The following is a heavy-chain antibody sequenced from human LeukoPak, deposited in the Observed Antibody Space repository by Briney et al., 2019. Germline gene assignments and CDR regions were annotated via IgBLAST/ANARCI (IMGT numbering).Heavy chain of an antibody. CDR1: GGSFSGYY. J-gene: IGHJ4*02. V-gene: IGHV4-34*01. D-gene: IGHD3-22*01. CDR3: AREAVPPYYYDSSGYYYDY. CDR2: INHSGST. Sequence: SETLSLTCAVYGGSFSGYYWSWLRQPPGKGLEWIGEINHSGSTNYNPSLKSRVTISVDTSKNQFSLKLSSVTAADTAVYYCAREAVPPYYYDSSGYYYDYWGQGTLVTVSS.